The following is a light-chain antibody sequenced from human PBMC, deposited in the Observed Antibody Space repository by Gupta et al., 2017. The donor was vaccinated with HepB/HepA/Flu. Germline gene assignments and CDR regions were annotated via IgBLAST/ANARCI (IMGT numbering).Light chain of an antibody. Sequence: IMLIQSTDSLAVSLGERATIHCKCSQNVLYSNDKDVVAWYRQKPGHPPKWLISWASTRESGGPNRFSGSGSGKDFTTNFSSLQAGVVAVYFCQKYYESLRTFGQGTRLEIK. CDR3: QKYYESLRT. J-gene: IGKJ5*01. CDR2: WAS. CDR1: QNVLYSNDKDV. V-gene: IGKV4-1*01.